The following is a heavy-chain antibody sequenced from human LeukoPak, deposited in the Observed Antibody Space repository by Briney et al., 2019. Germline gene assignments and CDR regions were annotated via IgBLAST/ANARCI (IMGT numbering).Heavy chain of an antibody. D-gene: IGHD3-22*01. Sequence: GGSLRLSCAASGFTFSSYAMSWVRQAPGKGLEWVLAISGSGGSTYYADSVKGRFTISRDNSKNTLYLQMNSLRAEDTAVYYYAKPHSSGYYYPFDYWGQGTLVTVSS. V-gene: IGHV3-23*01. CDR1: GFTFSSYA. CDR3: AKPHSSGYYYPFDY. CDR2: ISGSGGST. J-gene: IGHJ4*02.